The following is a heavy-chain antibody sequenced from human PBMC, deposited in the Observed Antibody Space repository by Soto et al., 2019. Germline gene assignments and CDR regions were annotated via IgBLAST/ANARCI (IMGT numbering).Heavy chain of an antibody. CDR3: TKSSGGSSSVGMDY. CDR2: ITRDGYNK. D-gene: IGHD6-6*01. Sequence: QVQLVESGGGVVQPGRSLRLSCAVSGFIFKNYALTWVRQAPGKGLEWVASITRDGYNKYYADSVKGRFTISRDNSKNTLSLQMIALRVEDSSVYYCTKSSGGSSSVGMDYWGPGTLVTVSS. V-gene: IGHV3-30*04. CDR1: GFIFKNYA. J-gene: IGHJ4*02.